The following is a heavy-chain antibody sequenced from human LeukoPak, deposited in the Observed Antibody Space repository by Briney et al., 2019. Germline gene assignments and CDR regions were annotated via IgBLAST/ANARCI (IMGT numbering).Heavy chain of an antibody. V-gene: IGHV3-7*03. CDR3: AKKAAINAFDI. J-gene: IGHJ3*02. Sequence: GGSLRLSCAASRFTFSSYWMSWVRQAPGKGLEWVANIKQDGSEKYYVDSVKGRFTISRDSAKNSLYLQLNSLRAEDTAVYYCAKKAAINAFDIWGQGTMVTVSS. D-gene: IGHD5-18*01. CDR2: IKQDGSEK. CDR1: RFTFSSYW.